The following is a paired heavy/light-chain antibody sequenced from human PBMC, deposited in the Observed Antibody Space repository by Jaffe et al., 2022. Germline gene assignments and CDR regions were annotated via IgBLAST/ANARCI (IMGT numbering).Light chain of an antibody. CDR3: QHYNNYPYS. J-gene: IGKJ2*01. CDR1: QSVSSW. V-gene: IGKV1-5*03. Sequence: DIQMTQSPSTLSASVGDRVTITCRASQSVSSWLAWYQQKPGKAPKLLVYKASSSESGVPSRFRGSGSGTEFTLTIASLQPDDFATYYCQHYNNYPYSFGQGTKLEIK. CDR2: KAS.
Heavy chain of an antibody. CDR3: MRDDCGGNSCPSDGPTTGDL. D-gene: IGHD5-12*01. CDR2: ISSRGSTK. J-gene: IGHJ4*02. CDR1: GFTFSDYY. Sequence: QVQLVESGGGLVKPGGSLRLSCTASGFTFSDYYMSWIRQAPGKGLEWVSYISSRGSTKDYADSVKGRFTISRDNVKNSVSLQMNSLRSEDTAVYYCMRDDCGGNSCPSDGPTTGDLWGQGTLVTVSS. V-gene: IGHV3-11*01.